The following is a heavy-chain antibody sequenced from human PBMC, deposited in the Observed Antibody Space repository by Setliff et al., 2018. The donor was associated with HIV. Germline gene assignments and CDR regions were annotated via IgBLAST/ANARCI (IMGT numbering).Heavy chain of an antibody. Sequence: SVKVSCKASGGTFSSYAISWVRQAPGQGLEWMGGIIPIFGTANYAQKFQGRVTITADESTSTAYMELSSLRSEDTAVYYCVRDRETVSISGVAVPYFDYWGQGTQVTVSS. J-gene: IGHJ4*02. V-gene: IGHV1-69*13. D-gene: IGHD3-3*01. CDR2: IIPIFGTA. CDR1: GGTFSSYA. CDR3: VRDRETVSISGVAVPYFDY.